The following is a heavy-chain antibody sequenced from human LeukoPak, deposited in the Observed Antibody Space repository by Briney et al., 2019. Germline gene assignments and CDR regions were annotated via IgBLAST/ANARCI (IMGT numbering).Heavy chain of an antibody. D-gene: IGHD5-18*01. CDR1: GFTVSSNY. J-gene: IGHJ6*02. Sequence: PGGSLRLSCAASGFTVSSNYMSWIRQAPGKGLEWVAHISSGGSRRYYADSVRGRLTISGANAKQSLYPDINSLRAEDTGVYFCARAKMQIPSVWTVRYSYDKRTQYYGLDVWGQGTTVIVSS. CDR3: ARAKMQIPSVWTVRYSYDKRTQYYGLDV. CDR2: ISSGGSRR. V-gene: IGHV3-11*01.